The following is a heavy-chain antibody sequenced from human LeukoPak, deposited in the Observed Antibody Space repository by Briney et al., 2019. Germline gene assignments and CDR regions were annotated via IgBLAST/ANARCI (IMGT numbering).Heavy chain of an antibody. D-gene: IGHD3-10*01. J-gene: IGHJ5*02. CDR2: MNPNSGNT. CDR3: ARGLLLWFGELIGWFDP. Sequence: ASVKVSCKASGYTFTSYDINWVRQATGQGLEWMGWMNPNSGNTGYAQKFQGRVTMTRNTSISTAYMELCSLRSEDTAVYYCARGLLLWFGELIGWFDPWGQGTLVTVSS. V-gene: IGHV1-8*01. CDR1: GYTFTSYD.